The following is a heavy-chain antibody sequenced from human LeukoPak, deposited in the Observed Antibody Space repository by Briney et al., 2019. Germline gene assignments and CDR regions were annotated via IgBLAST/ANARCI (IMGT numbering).Heavy chain of an antibody. CDR2: IRYDGSNK. J-gene: IGHJ4*02. CDR1: GFTFSSYG. D-gene: IGHD5-18*01. Sequence: GGSLRLSCAASGFTFSSYGMHWVRQAPGKGLEWVAFIRYDGSNKYYADSVKGRFTISRDNSKNTLYLQMNSLRAEDTAVYYCAKERDTAMVTIDYWGQATLATVSS. CDR3: AKERDTAMVTIDY. V-gene: IGHV3-30*02.